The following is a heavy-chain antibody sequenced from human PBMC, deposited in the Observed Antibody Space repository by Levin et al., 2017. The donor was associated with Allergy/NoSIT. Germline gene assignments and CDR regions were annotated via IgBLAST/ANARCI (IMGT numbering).Heavy chain of an antibody. D-gene: IGHD5-12*01. CDR2: IYSGGST. J-gene: IGHJ3*02. V-gene: IGHV3-53*01. Sequence: GESLKISCAASGFTVSSNYMSWVRQAPGKGLEWVSVIYSGGSTYYADSVKGRLTISRDNSKNTLYLQMNSLRAEDTAVYYCAAWGADLMDIVGWPLFDIWGQGTMVTVSS. CDR3: AAWGADLMDIVGWPLFDI. CDR1: GFTVSSNY.